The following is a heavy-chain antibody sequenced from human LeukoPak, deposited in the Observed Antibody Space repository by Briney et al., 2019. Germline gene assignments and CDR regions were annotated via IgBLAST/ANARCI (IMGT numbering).Heavy chain of an antibody. Sequence: PSETMSLPCGVYGGSFSGYYWSWIRQPPGKGLEWIGEINHSGSINYSPSLKSRVTISVDTSKNQFSLRLSSVTAADTAVYYCARRSYNSPFRYWGQGTLVTVSS. CDR3: ARRSYNSPFRY. J-gene: IGHJ4*02. CDR1: GGSFSGYY. V-gene: IGHV4-34*01. D-gene: IGHD5-24*01. CDR2: INHSGSI.